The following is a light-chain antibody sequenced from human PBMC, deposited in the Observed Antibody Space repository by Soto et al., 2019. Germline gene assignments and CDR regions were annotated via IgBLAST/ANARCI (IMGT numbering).Light chain of an antibody. V-gene: IGKV1D-12*01. CDR1: QGIGKW. Sequence: DIQMTQSPSSVSASVGDRVTITCRASQGIGKWLAWYQQKPGTAPKLLIYAASTLQSGVPSRSSGSGSGTDFTLTISTLQSEDFATYYCQQGNSFPLTFGGGTKVEIK. CDR2: AAS. J-gene: IGKJ4*01. CDR3: QQGNSFPLT.